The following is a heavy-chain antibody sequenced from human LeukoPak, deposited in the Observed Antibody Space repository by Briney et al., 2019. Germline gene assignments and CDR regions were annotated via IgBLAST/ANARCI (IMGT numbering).Heavy chain of an antibody. CDR2: IYYSGST. CDR3: ARRARLHRGFDP. Sequence: PSETLSLTCTVSGGSISSYYWSWIRQPPGKGLEWIGYIYYSGSTNYNPSLKSRVTISVDTSKNQFSLKLSSVTAADTAVYYCARRARLHRGFDPWGQGTLVTVSS. J-gene: IGHJ5*02. D-gene: IGHD4-11*01. CDR1: GGSISSYY. V-gene: IGHV4-59*01.